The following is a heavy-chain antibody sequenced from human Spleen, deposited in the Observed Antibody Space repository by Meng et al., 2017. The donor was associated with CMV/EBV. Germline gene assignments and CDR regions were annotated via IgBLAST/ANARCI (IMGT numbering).Heavy chain of an antibody. CDR3: ARAAVPAARYYFDY. J-gene: IGHJ4*02. D-gene: IGHD2-2*01. V-gene: IGHV4-31*03. Sequence: SETLSLTCTVSGGSISSGGYYWSWIRQHPGKGLEWIGYIYYSGSTYCNPSLKSRVTISVDTSKNQFSLKLSSVIAADTAVYYCARAAVPAARYYFDYWGQGTLVTVSS. CDR2: IYYSGST. CDR1: GGSISSGGYY.